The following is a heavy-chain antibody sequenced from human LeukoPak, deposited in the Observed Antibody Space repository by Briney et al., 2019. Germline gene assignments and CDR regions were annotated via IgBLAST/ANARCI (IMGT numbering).Heavy chain of an antibody. CDR2: IYIGDHM. J-gene: IGHJ4*02. V-gene: IGHV3-53*01. CDR3: ARDSSDRDY. Sequence: QAGGSLRLSCTASGFTVSSNYMWIRQAPGEGLECIAVIYIGDHMYFAASVRGRFTISRDNSKNTLYLQMNSLRVEDTAVYYCARDSSDRDYWGQGTLVTVSS. CDR1: GFTVSSNY.